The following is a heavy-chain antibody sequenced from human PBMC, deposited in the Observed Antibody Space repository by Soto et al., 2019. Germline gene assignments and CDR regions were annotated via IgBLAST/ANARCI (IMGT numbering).Heavy chain of an antibody. CDR3: ARQHSGSYYFDY. Sequence: GGSLRLSCAASGFTFSSCAMSWVRQAPGKGLEWVSAISGSGGGTYYADSVKGRFTISRDNSKNTLFLQMNGLSADDTAVYYCARQHSGSYYFDYWGLGTLVTVSS. J-gene: IGHJ4*02. CDR2: ISGSGGGT. CDR1: GFTFSSCA. V-gene: IGHV3-23*01. D-gene: IGHD1-26*01.